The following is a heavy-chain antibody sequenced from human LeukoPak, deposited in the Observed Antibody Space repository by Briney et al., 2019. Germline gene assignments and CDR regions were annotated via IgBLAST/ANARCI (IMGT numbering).Heavy chain of an antibody. V-gene: IGHV4-39*01. CDR1: GGSISSSTYY. CDR2: IYYSGST. Sequence: SETLSLTCTVSGGSISSSTYYWGWIRQPPGKALEWIGSIYYSGSTHYNPSLKSRLTISVDTSKNQFSLKVTAVTAAGTAVYFCARNGTVTVTGTKFNYFDYWGQGTLVTVSS. CDR3: ARNGTVTVTGTKFNYFDY. J-gene: IGHJ4*02. D-gene: IGHD4-17*01.